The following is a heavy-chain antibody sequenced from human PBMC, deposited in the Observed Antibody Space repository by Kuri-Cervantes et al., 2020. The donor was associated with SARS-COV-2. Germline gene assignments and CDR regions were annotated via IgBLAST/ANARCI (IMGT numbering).Heavy chain of an antibody. CDR2: INCFNGDT. CDR1: GYTFTSYY. CDR3: ARKFDYGDKWFDP. D-gene: IGHD4-17*01. V-gene: IGHV1-18*04. Sequence: ASVNVSCKASGYTFTSYYMHWVRQVPGQGLEWMGWINCFNGDTFYAQKLQGRVTLTTDTSTNTVFMELRSLTPGDTAVYYCARKFDYGDKWFDPWGQGTLVTVSS. J-gene: IGHJ5*02.